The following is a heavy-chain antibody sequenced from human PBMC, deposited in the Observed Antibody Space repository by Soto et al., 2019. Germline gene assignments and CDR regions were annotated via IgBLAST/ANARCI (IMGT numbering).Heavy chain of an antibody. CDR3: ARDFAGRDDY. Sequence: EVQLVESGGGLVQPGGSLRLSCAASGFTLSNNWMHWVRQATGEGLVWVLRINNDGSRTTYADSVKGRFTISRDHAKNTLYLQMDSLRVGDTALYYFARDFAGRDDYWGQGTLVTVSS. CDR1: GFTLSNNW. D-gene: IGHD2-15*01. J-gene: IGHJ4*02. V-gene: IGHV3-74*03. CDR2: INNDGSRT.